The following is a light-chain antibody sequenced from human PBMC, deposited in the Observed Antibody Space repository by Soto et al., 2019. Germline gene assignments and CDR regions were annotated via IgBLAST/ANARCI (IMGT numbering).Light chain of an antibody. Sequence: QSALTQPASVSGSPGQSITISCTGTSSDVGSYNLVSWYQQHPGTAPKLMIYEGSKRTSGVSNRFSGSKSGNTASLTISGLQAEDEADYYCCSYAGSSTFVVFGGGTKLTVL. CDR1: SSDVGSYNL. CDR3: CSYAGSSTFVV. CDR2: EGS. V-gene: IGLV2-23*01. J-gene: IGLJ2*01.